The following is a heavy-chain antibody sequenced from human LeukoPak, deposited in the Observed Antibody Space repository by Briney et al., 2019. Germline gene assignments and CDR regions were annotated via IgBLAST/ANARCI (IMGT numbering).Heavy chain of an antibody. D-gene: IGHD6-6*01. CDR3: ARDHSSSSGGGFDY. CDR2: TYYRSKLYN. V-gene: IGHV6-1*01. CDR1: GDSFSSNSAA. Sequence: SQTLSLTCAISGDSFSSNSAAWDWIRQSPSRGLEWLGRTYYRSKLYNDYAVSVKSLITINPDTSKNQFSLQLNSVTPEDTAVYYCARDHSSSSGGGFDYWGQGTLVTVSS. J-gene: IGHJ4*02.